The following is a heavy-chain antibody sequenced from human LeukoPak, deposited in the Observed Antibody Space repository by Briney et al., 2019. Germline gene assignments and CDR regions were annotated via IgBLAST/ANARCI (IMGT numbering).Heavy chain of an antibody. CDR1: GYTFTSYY. Sequence: ASVKVSCKASGYTFTSYYMHWVRQAPGQGLEWMGIINPSGGSTSYAQKSQGRVTMTRDMSTSTVYMELSSLRSEDTAVYYCARVRGRYCSGGSCRSEFDYWGQGTLVTVSS. CDR3: ARVRGRYCSGGSCRSEFDY. J-gene: IGHJ4*02. CDR2: INPSGGST. V-gene: IGHV1-46*01. D-gene: IGHD2-15*01.